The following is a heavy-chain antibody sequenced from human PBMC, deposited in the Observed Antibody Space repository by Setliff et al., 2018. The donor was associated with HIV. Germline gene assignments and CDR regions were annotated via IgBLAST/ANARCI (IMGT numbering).Heavy chain of an antibody. Sequence: ASVKVSCKASGYTFTSYDITWMRQAPGQGLEWMGWISVYNGNTNYSQKFQTRVTMTADTSTTTAYMELRSLTSDDTAVYYCATDPTYSSGSPDIWGQGTMVTVSS. J-gene: IGHJ3*02. V-gene: IGHV1-18*01. CDR1: GYTFTSYD. CDR3: ATDPTYSSGSPDI. CDR2: ISVYNGNT. D-gene: IGHD6-19*01.